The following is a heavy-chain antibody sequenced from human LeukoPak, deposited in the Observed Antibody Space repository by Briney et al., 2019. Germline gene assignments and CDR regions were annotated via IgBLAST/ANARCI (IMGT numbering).Heavy chain of an antibody. D-gene: IGHD3-22*01. CDR3: ARAGGATMIVVVTRPLYFDY. V-gene: IGHV1-2*02. CDR1: GYTFTGYY. Sequence: GASVKVSCKASGYTFTGYYMHWVRQAPGQGLEWMVWINPNSGGTNYAQKFQGRVTMTRDTSISTAYMELSRLRSDDTAVYYRARAGGATMIVVVTRPLYFDYWGQGTLVTVSS. CDR2: INPNSGGT. J-gene: IGHJ4*02.